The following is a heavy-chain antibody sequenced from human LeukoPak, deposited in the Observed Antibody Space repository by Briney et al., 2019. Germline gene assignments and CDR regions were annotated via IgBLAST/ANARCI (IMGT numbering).Heavy chain of an antibody. CDR3: ARWKMELQRNAFDF. CDR2: INGDGSNT. CDR1: GFTFSSHW. Sequence: PGGSLRLSCAASGFTFSSHWMHWVRQAPGKGLVWVSRINGDGSNTTYADSVKGRFTISRDNAKNTLYLQMNSLRAEDTAVYYCARWKMELQRNAFDFWGQGTVVTVSS. J-gene: IGHJ3*01. D-gene: IGHD1-26*01. V-gene: IGHV3-74*03.